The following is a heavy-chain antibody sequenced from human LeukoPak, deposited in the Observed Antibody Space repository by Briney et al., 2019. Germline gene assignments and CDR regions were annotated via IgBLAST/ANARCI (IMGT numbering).Heavy chain of an antibody. CDR1: EFTFSSYW. V-gene: IGHV3-7*01. CDR3: ARSPTSWYFDY. CDR2: IKQDGSEK. Sequence: GGSLRLSCAASEFTFSSYWMSWVRQAPGKGLEWVANIKQDGSEKYYVDSVKGRFTISRDNAKNSLYLQMNSLRPEDTSVYYCARSPTSWYFDYWGQGTLVTVSS. J-gene: IGHJ4*02. D-gene: IGHD2-2*01.